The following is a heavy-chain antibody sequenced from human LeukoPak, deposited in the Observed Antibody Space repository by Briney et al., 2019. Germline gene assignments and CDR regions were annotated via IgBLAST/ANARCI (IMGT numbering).Heavy chain of an antibody. Sequence: ASVKVSCKASGGTFSSYATSWVRQAPGKGFEWMGWVSPSHTTRVYAQEFQGRVTMTADTNTNTVSMELRGLRFDDTAVYFCARDYILPLETDNGDGFAIWGQGTVVTVSS. CDR3: ARDYILPLETDNGDGFAI. D-gene: IGHD5-24*01. CDR2: VSPSHTTR. V-gene: IGHV1-18*01. J-gene: IGHJ3*01. CDR1: GGTFSSYA.